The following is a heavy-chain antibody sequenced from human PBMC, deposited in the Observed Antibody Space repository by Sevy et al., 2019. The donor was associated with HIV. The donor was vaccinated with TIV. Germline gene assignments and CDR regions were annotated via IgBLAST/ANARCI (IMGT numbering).Heavy chain of an antibody. CDR2: IGSSNSYI. V-gene: IGHV3-21*01. CDR1: GFSFSSYS. J-gene: IGHJ4*02. D-gene: IGHD6-13*01. CDR3: ARSYSSSWYILYYFEY. Sequence: GGFLRLSCAASGFSFSSYSVSWVRQAPGKGLEWVASIGSSNSYIYYADSVKGRFTISRDNAKNSLFLHMNTLRAEDTAVYYCARSYSSSWYILYYFEYWGQRTPVTVSS.